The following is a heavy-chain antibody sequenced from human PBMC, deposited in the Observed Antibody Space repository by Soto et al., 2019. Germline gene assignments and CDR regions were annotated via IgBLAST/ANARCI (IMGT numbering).Heavy chain of an antibody. J-gene: IGHJ4*02. D-gene: IGHD4-17*01. Sequence: SLRLSCEASGFTFNTYSVHWVRQPPGKGLEWLAAIWYDGTQKYYADSVKGRFIISRDNSKKTLYLEMNSLRAEDTAVYYCARAGGTTVTGLWHFDSWGQGTLVTVSS. V-gene: IGHV3-33*01. CDR3: ARAGGTTVTGLWHFDS. CDR1: GFTFNTYS. CDR2: IWYDGTQK.